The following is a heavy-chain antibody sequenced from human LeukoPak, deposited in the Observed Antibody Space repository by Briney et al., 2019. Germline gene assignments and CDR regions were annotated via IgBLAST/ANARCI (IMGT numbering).Heavy chain of an antibody. J-gene: IGHJ4*02. Sequence: PGGSLRLSCAASGFTFSSYAMHWVRQAPGKGLEWVAVISYDGSNKYYADSVKGRFTISRDNSKNTLYLQMNSLRAEDTAVYYCARAWGSGWHYFDSWGQGTLVTVSS. CDR3: ARAWGSGWHYFDS. D-gene: IGHD6-19*01. CDR2: ISYDGSNK. V-gene: IGHV3-30-3*01. CDR1: GFTFSSYA.